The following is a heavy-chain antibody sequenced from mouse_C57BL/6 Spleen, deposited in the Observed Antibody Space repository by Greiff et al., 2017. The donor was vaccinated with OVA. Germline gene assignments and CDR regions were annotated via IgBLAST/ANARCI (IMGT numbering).Heavy chain of an antibody. CDR2: ISDGGSYT. V-gene: IGHV5-4*01. D-gene: IGHD1-1*01. Sequence: EVQRVESGGGLVKPGGSLKLSCAASGFTFSSYAMSWVRQTPEKRLEWVATISDGGSYTYYPDNVKGRFTISRDNAKNNLYLQMSHLKSEDTAMYYCAREGGSSYYAMDYWGQGTSVTVSS. CDR1: GFTFSSYA. J-gene: IGHJ4*01. CDR3: AREGGSSYYAMDY.